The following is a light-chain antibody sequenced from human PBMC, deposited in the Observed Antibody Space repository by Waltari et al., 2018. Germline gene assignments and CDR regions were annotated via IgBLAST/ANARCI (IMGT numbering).Light chain of an antibody. V-gene: IGKV3-20*01. Sequence: IVLTQSPGTLSLSPGERATLSCRASQSLSKSYVAWYQQKPGQAPRLLIYGASSRAAGVPDRFSGLGSGTDFTLTINRLEPEDSAVYYCQQYGSSVMYTFGQGTKLEIK. J-gene: IGKJ2*01. CDR3: QQYGSSVMYT. CDR1: QSLSKSY. CDR2: GAS.